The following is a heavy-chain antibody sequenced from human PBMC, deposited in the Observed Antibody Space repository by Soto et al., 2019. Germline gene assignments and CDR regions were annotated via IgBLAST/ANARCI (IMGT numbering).Heavy chain of an antibody. CDR1: GDSISSHY. CDR2: IHSAGTT. V-gene: IGHV4-59*08. D-gene: IGHD1-1*01. CDR3: VRGEWERRSFDD. Sequence: QVQLRESGPGLVTPSETLSVTCTVSGDSISSHYWSWIRQPPGKGLEWIGYIHSAGTTNYNASLKGRVPLSLDTSKNVFSLGLTSVTAADTAVYYCVRGEWERRSFDDWGQGTLVTVSS. J-gene: IGHJ4*02.